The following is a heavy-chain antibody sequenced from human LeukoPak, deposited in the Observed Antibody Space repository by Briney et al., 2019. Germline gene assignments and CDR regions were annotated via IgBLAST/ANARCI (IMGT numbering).Heavy chain of an antibody. CDR1: GGSITSLAFS. CDR2: FLYSGSS. D-gene: IGHD1-20*01. V-gene: IGHV4-39*01. Sequence: SETLSLTCNVSGGSITSLAFSWAWIRQPPGKGLEWIGTFLYSGSSSYNPSLKSRVTISGDTSKNHFSLSLTSVTAADTAVYYCARQDRSGNWNAATWFDPWGQGTLVTVSS. CDR3: ARQDRSGNWNAATWFDP. J-gene: IGHJ5*02.